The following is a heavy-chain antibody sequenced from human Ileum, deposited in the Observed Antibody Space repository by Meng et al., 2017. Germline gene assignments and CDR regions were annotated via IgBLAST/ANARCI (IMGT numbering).Heavy chain of an antibody. CDR2: ISWNSGSI. CDR3: AKGFSMATFRGAFDI. J-gene: IGHJ3*02. CDR1: GFTFDDYA. D-gene: IGHD5-24*01. V-gene: IGHV3-9*01. Sequence: SLKISCAASGFTFDDYAMHWVRQAPGKGLECVSGISWNSGSIGYADSVNGRFTISRDNAKNSLYLQMNSLRAEDTALYYCAKGFSMATFRGAFDIWGQGTMVTVSS.